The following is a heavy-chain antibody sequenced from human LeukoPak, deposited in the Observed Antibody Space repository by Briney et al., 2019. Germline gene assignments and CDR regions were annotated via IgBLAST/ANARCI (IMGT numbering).Heavy chain of an antibody. CDR2: IYSGGST. J-gene: IGHJ4*02. Sequence: GGSLRLSCAASGLTVSSNYMSWVRQAPGKGLEWVSVIYSGGSTYYADSVKGRFTISRDNSKNTLYLQMNSLRAEDTAVYYCARDTYDSSGYYGYWGQGTLVTVSS. V-gene: IGHV3-66*01. CDR1: GLTVSSNY. CDR3: ARDTYDSSGYYGY. D-gene: IGHD3-22*01.